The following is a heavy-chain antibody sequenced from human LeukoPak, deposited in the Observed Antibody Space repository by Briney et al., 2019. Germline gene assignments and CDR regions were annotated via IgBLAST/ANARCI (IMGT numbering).Heavy chain of an antibody. D-gene: IGHD5-24*01. Sequence: GGSLRLSCAASGFTFRSFWMGWVRQAPGKGLVWVWEINPDGSHTNYADSVKGRFTISRDNAKTTLYPQTNRLRVEHTAVYYCTRGSNSSFDSWGQGTLATVSS. CDR3: TRGSNSSFDS. J-gene: IGHJ4*02. CDR1: GFTFRSFW. CDR2: INPDGSHT. V-gene: IGHV3-74*01.